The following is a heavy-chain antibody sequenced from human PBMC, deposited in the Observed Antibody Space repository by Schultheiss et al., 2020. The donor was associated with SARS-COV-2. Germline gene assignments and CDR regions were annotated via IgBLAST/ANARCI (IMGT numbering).Heavy chain of an antibody. CDR1: GASISSFY. J-gene: IGHJ4*02. CDR2: IYHSGST. CDR3: ARFYDILTGYSDY. Sequence: SETLSLTCTVSGASISSFYWSWIRQPPGKGLQWIGYIYHSGSTYYNPSLKSRVTISVDTSKNQFSLKLSSVTAADTAVYYCARFYDILTGYSDYWGQGTLVTVSS. V-gene: IGHV4-4*09. D-gene: IGHD3-9*01.